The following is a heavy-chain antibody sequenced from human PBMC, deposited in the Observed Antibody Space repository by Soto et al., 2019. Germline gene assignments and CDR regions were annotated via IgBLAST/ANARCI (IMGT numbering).Heavy chain of an antibody. D-gene: IGHD3-16*01. J-gene: IGHJ4*02. CDR1: GGTFSSYS. CDR2: IIPIFGTA. Sequence: QVQLVQSGAEVKKPGSSVKVSCKASGGTFSSYSINWVRQAPGQELEWMGEIIPIFGTASYAQKFQGRVTITADESTSTAYVELSRLRSEDTAVYYCARDGWRHSGGIDYWGQGTLVTVSS. V-gene: IGHV1-69*01. CDR3: ARDGWRHSGGIDY.